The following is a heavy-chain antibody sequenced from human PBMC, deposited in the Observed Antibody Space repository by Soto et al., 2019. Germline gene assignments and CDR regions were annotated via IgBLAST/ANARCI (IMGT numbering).Heavy chain of an antibody. CDR2: IYYSGNT. J-gene: IGHJ4*02. Sequence: QVQLQESGPGLVKPSQTLSLTCTVSGGSTSSDNYWSWIRQPPGKGLEWIGHIYYSGNTDYNPSLKSRLAILIDTSKNHFSLQLSSVTAADTAVYFCAREGGESSDGLYYFDSWGQGSLVTVSS. V-gene: IGHV4-30-4*01. CDR3: AREGGESSDGLYYFDS. CDR1: GGSTSSDNY. D-gene: IGHD3-16*01.